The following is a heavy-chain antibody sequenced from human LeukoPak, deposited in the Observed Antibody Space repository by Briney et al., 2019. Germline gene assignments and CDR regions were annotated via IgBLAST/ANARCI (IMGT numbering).Heavy chain of an antibody. V-gene: IGHV1-2*02. CDR2: INPNSGGT. CDR3: AGEDYSSSSGQH. D-gene: IGHD6-6*01. J-gene: IGHJ1*01. Sequence: ASVKVSCKVSGYTLTELSMHWVRQAPGQGLEWMGWINPNSGGTNYAQKFQGRVTMTRDTSISTAYMELSRLRSDDTAVYYCAGEDYSSSSGQHWGQGTLVTVSS. CDR1: GYTLTELS.